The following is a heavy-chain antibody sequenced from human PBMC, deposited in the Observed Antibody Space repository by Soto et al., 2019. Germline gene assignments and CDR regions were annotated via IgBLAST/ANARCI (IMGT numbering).Heavy chain of an antibody. Sequence: QVQLVQSGAEVKKPGSSVKVSCKASGGTFSSFGFSWVRQAPGQGLEWMGGIIPLFGTANYAEKFQGRVTISADECTSTASMELIGLRSEDTAIYYCARDRSMDGYNSRSFDYWGQGTLVTVS. CDR2: IIPLFGTA. D-gene: IGHD5-12*01. CDR3: ARDRSMDGYNSRSFDY. J-gene: IGHJ4*02. V-gene: IGHV1-69*01. CDR1: GGTFSSFG.